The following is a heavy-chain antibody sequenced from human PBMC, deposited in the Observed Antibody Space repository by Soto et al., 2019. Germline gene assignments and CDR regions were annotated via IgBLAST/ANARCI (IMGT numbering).Heavy chain of an antibody. CDR3: ARGGGVGVAGSAAFDM. Sequence: QLHLVQSGAVVKKPGASVTVSCSASGYPVTAYYMHWVRQAPGRGLEWMGGINPATGAAKYTQTFQGRFTMARDTSTSTVFMELSGLTSEDTAFFYCARGGGVGVAGSAAFDMWGQGTLVTVSS. CDR1: GYPVTAYY. CDR2: INPATGAA. D-gene: IGHD3-3*01. J-gene: IGHJ3*02. V-gene: IGHV1-2*02.